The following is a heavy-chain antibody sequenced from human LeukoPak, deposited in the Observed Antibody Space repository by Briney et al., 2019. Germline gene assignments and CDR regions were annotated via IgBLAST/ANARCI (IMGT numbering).Heavy chain of an antibody. CDR2: IWYDGSNK. Sequence: QSGGSLRLSCAASGFTFSSYGMHWVRQAPGKGLEWVAVIWYDGSNKYYADSVKGRFTISRDNSKNTLYLQMNSLRAEDTAVYYCARDRMFYSLYYYGMDVWGQGTTVTVSS. J-gene: IGHJ6*02. CDR3: ARDRMFYSLYYYGMDV. CDR1: GFTFSSYG. V-gene: IGHV3-33*08. D-gene: IGHD1-26*01.